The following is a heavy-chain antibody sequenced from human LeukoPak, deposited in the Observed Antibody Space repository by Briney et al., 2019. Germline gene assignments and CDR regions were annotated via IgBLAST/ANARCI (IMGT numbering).Heavy chain of an antibody. V-gene: IGHV4-30-4*08. CDR2: IYYSGST. CDR1: GGSISSGDYY. Sequence: SQTLSLTCTVSGGSISSGDYYWSWIRQPPGKGLEWIGYIYYSGSTYYTPSLKSRVTISVDTSKNQFPLKLSSVTAADTAVYYCARGYCSSTSCYTPFDYWGQGTLVTVSS. J-gene: IGHJ4*02. CDR3: ARGYCSSTSCYTPFDY. D-gene: IGHD2-2*02.